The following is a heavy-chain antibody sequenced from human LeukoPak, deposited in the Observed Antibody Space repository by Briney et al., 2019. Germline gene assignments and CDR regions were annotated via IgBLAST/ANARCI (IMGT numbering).Heavy chain of an antibody. D-gene: IGHD3-22*01. V-gene: IGHV4-31*03. Sequence: PSETLSLTCTVSGGSISSGGYYWSWIRQHPGKGLEWIGYIYYSGSTYYNPSLKSRVTISVDTSKNQFSLKLSSVTAADTAVYYCARGGNYYDSSGYYTEKKSFDYWGQGTLVTVSS. CDR1: GGSISSGGYY. CDR3: ARGGNYYDSSGYYTEKKSFDY. CDR2: IYYSGST. J-gene: IGHJ4*02.